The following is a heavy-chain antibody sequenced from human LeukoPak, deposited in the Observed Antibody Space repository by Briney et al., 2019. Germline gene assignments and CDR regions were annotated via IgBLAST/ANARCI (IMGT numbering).Heavy chain of an antibody. CDR1: GFTFSSYS. Sequence: PGGSLRLSCAASGFTFSSYSMNWVRQAPGKGLEWVSSISSSSSYIYYADSVKGRFTISRDNAKNSLYLQMNSLRAEDTAVYYCAREDRSGGSCLSDYWDQGTLVTVSS. J-gene: IGHJ4*02. CDR3: AREDRSGGSCLSDY. D-gene: IGHD2-15*01. CDR2: ISSSSSYI. V-gene: IGHV3-21*01.